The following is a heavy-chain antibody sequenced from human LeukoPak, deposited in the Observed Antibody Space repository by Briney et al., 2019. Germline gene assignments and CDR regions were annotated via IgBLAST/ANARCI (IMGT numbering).Heavy chain of an antibody. V-gene: IGHV3-30*02. CDR1: GSTFSSQG. J-gene: IGHJ4*02. D-gene: IGHD3-10*01. Sequence: GGSLRLSCAASGSTFSSQGMHWVRQAPGKGLDWVAFIRYDGSKKFYADSVKGRFTISRDNSKNTLDLQMNSLRTDDTAVYYCAKVDAYYGSGRYLVDSWGQGTLVTVSS. CDR2: IRYDGSKK. CDR3: AKVDAYYGSGRYLVDS.